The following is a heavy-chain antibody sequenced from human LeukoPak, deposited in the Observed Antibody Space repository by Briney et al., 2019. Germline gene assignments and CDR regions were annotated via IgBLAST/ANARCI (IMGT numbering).Heavy chain of an antibody. CDR3: ARWVAWEHGYFQH. J-gene: IGHJ1*01. CDR1: GGSISSGGYY. V-gene: IGHV4-30-2*01. Sequence: SETLSLTCTVSGGSISSGGYYWSWIRQPPGKGLEWIGYIYHSGSTYYNPSLKSRVTISVDRSKNQFSLKLSSVTAADTAVYYCARWVAWEHGYFQHWGQGTLVTVSS. CDR2: IYHSGST. D-gene: IGHD1-26*01.